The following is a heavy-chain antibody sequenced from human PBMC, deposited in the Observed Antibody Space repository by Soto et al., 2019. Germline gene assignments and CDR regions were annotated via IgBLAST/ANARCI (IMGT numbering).Heavy chain of an antibody. V-gene: IGHV1-69*06. D-gene: IGHD6-6*01. CDR1: GGTFSSYA. CDR2: IIPIFGTA. J-gene: IGHJ6*02. CDR3: ARAKQLVANYYYYGMDV. Sequence: ASVKVSCKASGGTFSSYAISWVRQAPGQGLEWMGGIIPIFGTANYAQKFQGRVTITADKSTSTAYMELSSLRSEGTAVYYCARAKQLVANYYYYGMDVWGQGTTVTVSS.